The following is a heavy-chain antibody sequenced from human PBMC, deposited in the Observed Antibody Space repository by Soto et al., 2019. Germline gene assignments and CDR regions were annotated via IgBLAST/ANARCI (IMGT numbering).Heavy chain of an antibody. CDR2: INGDGSTT. V-gene: IGHV3-74*03. CDR1: GFTFSTYW. J-gene: IGHJ4*02. Sequence: EVQLVESGGGLVQPGGSLRLSCAASGFTFSTYWMHWVRQGPGKGLVWLSRINGDGSTTEYADSVKGRFTISRGNAKNTLYLQIHSQRVEDTAVYYCARDDNPDYWGQGTLVTVSS. D-gene: IGHD1-20*01. CDR3: ARDDNPDY.